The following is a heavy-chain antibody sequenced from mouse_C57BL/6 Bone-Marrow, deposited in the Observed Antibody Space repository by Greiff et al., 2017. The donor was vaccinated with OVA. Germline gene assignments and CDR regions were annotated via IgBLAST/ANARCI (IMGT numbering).Heavy chain of an antibody. CDR1: GYTFTSYW. D-gene: IGHD1-1*01. Sequence: VQLQESGAELVRPGTSVKLSCKASGYTFTSYWMHWVKQRPGHGLEWIGVIDPSDSYTNYNQKFKGKATLTVDTSSSTAYMQLSSLTSEDSAVYYCARSTFYYGSSFAYWGQGTLVTVSA. CDR3: ARSTFYYGSSFAY. J-gene: IGHJ3*01. V-gene: IGHV1-59*01. CDR2: IDPSDSYT.